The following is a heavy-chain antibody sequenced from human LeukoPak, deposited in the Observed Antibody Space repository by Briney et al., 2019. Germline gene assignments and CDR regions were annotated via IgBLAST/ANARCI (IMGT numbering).Heavy chain of an antibody. Sequence: ASETLSLTCAVYGGSFSGYYWSWIRQPPGKGLEWIGEINHSGSTNYNPSPKSRVTISVDTSKNQFSLKLSSVTAADTAVYYCARGPDGYCSSTSCSFIDIWGQGTMVTVSS. CDR3: ARGPDGYCSSTSCSFIDI. J-gene: IGHJ3*02. V-gene: IGHV4-34*01. CDR1: GGSFSGYY. D-gene: IGHD2-2*03. CDR2: INHSGST.